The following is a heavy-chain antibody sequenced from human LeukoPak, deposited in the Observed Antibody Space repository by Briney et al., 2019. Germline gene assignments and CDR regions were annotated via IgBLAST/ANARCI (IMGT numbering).Heavy chain of an antibody. CDR1: GYSFTSYW. Sequence: KHGESLKISCKGSGYSFTSYWIGWVRQMPGKGLEWVGIIYPDDSETRYSPSFQDQVTIPADKSISTAYLQWSSLKASDTAMYYCARHYPGGDYFIDYWGQGTLVTVSS. D-gene: IGHD4-17*01. CDR2: IYPDDSET. J-gene: IGHJ4*02. V-gene: IGHV5-51*01. CDR3: ARHYPGGDYFIDY.